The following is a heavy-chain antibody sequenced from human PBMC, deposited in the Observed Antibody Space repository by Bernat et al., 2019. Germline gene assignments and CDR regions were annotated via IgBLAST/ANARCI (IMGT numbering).Heavy chain of an antibody. D-gene: IGHD3-3*01. J-gene: IGHJ4*02. CDR2: IYYSGST. CDR1: GGSISSYY. CDR3: ASHLFWSGYYNSY. V-gene: IGHV4-59*08. Sequence: QVQLQESGPGLVKPSETLSLTCTVSGGSISSYYWSWIRQPPGKGLEWIGYIYYSGSTYYNPSLKSRVTISVDTSKNQFSLKLSSVTAADTAVYYCASHLFWSGYYNSYWGQGTLVTVSS.